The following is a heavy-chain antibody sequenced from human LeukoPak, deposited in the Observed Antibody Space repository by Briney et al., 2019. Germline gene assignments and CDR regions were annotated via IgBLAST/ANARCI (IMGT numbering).Heavy chain of an antibody. D-gene: IGHD5-24*01. Sequence: PGGSLRLSCAASGFTLSTYAMSWVRQAPGRGLEWVSAISGSGGSTYYADSVKGRFTISRDNSKNTLYLQMNSLRAEDTAVYYCAKDGGEMATISRFYYFDYWGQGPLVPVSS. CDR3: AKDGGEMATISRFYYFDY. J-gene: IGHJ4*02. V-gene: IGHV3-23*01. CDR2: ISGSGGST. CDR1: GFTLSTYA.